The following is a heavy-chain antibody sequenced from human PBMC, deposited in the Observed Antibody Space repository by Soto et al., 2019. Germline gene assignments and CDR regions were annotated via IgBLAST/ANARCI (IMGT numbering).Heavy chain of an antibody. CDR1: GFTFSSYA. D-gene: IGHD2-2*02. Sequence: GGSLRLSCAASGFTFSSYAMHWFRQAPGKGLEWVAVISYDGSNKYYADSVKGRFTISRDNSKNTLYLQMNSLRAEDTAVYYCAREGLVPAATPWFDYWGQGTLVPVSS. V-gene: IGHV3-30-3*01. CDR3: AREGLVPAATPWFDY. CDR2: ISYDGSNK. J-gene: IGHJ4*02.